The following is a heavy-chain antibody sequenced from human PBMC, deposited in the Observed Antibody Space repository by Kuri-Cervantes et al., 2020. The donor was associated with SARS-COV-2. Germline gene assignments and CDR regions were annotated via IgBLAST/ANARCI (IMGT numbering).Heavy chain of an antibody. CDR3: AKDPFGEGPNWFDP. CDR2: ISGSGGST. V-gene: IGHV3-23*01. Sequence: GESLKISCAASGFTFSSYALHWVRQAPGKGLEWVSAISGSGGSTYYADSVKGRFTISRDNSKNTLYLQMNSLRAEDTAVYYCAKDPFGEGPNWFDPWGQGTLVTVSS. D-gene: IGHD3-10*01. CDR1: GFTFSSYA. J-gene: IGHJ5*02.